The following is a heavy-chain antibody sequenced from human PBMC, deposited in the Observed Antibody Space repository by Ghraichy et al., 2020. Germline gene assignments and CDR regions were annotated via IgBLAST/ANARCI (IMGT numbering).Heavy chain of an antibody. CDR2: IYSGGTT. Sequence: LSLTCAASGFTVINNFMTWVRQAPGKGLEWVALIYSGGTTSYADSVKGRFTLSRDSSKNTVYLQMNSLRVDDTVLYYCAGGGSSSEAGSWGQGTLVTVSS. J-gene: IGHJ5*02. V-gene: IGHV3-66*01. CDR1: GFTVINNF. CDR3: AGGGSSSEAGS. D-gene: IGHD6-25*01.